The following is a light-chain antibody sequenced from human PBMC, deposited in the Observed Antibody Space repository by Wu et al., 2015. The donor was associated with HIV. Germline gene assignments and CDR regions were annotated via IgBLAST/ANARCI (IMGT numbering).Light chain of an antibody. CDR1: KSISSY. Sequence: DIQMTQSPSSLSATVGDRVTITCRASKSISSYLNWYQQNPGKAPKLLINDASNLQSGVPARFSGSGSGTDSTLTISSLQPEDFATYYCQQSYSAPHTFGPGTKVDIK. J-gene: IGKJ3*01. V-gene: IGKV1-39*01. CDR2: DAS. CDR3: QQSYSAPHT.